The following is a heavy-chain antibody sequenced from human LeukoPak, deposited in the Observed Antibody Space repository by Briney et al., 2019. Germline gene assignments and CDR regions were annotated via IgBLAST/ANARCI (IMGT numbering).Heavy chain of an antibody. Sequence: GASVKVSCHASGYTFTGYYMHCVRQAPGQGLEWMGWINPNSGGTNYVQKFQGRVTMTRDTSISTAYMELSRLRSDDTAVYYCARGWGQTYYYDSSGYIYFDYWGQGTLVTVSS. D-gene: IGHD3-22*01. CDR3: ARGWGQTYYYDSSGYIYFDY. V-gene: IGHV1-2*02. CDR2: INPNSGGT. CDR1: GYTFTGYY. J-gene: IGHJ4*02.